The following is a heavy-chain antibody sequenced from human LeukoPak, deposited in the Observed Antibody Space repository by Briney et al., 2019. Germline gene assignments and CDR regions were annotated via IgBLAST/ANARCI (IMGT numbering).Heavy chain of an antibody. CDR1: GGSFTCYY. D-gene: IGHD6-13*01. CDR2: INHSGST. CDR3: ARGVVLGAAGTGDWFDP. J-gene: IGHJ5*02. Sequence: SETLSLTCAVSGGSFTCYYWSWIRQPPGKGLEWIGEINHSGSTNYNPSLTSRVTISVDTSKNQFSLKLSPVPAADTAVYYSARGVVLGAAGTGDWFDPWGQGTLVTVSS. V-gene: IGHV4-34*01.